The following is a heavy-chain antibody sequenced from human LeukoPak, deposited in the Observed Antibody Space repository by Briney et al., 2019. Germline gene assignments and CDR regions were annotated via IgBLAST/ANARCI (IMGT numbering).Heavy chain of an antibody. CDR1: GFTFNDYY. D-gene: IGHD2-15*01. V-gene: IGHV3-11*01. Sequence: PGGSLRLSCAASGFTFNDYYVTWIRQAPGKGLEWVSYISSSGSAIYYADSVKGRFTISRDYAKNSLYLQMNSLRAEDTAVYYCATLGRNYFDSWGQGTLVTVSS. J-gene: IGHJ4*02. CDR2: ISSSGSAI. CDR3: ATLGRNYFDS.